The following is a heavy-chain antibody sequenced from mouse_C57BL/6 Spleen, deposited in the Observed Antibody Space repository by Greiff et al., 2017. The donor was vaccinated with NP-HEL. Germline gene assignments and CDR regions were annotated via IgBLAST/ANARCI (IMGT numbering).Heavy chain of an antibody. CDR1: GFTFSSYA. CDR3: ARGRTETNYFDD. CDR2: ISDGGSYT. Sequence: EVQVVESGGGLVKPGGSLKLSCAASGFTFSSYAMSWVRQTPEKRLEWVATISDGGSYTYYPDNVKGRFTISRDNAKNNLYLQMSHLKSKDTAMYYCARGRTETNYFDDWGQGTTLTVSS. J-gene: IGHJ2*01. D-gene: IGHD4-1*01. V-gene: IGHV5-4*01.